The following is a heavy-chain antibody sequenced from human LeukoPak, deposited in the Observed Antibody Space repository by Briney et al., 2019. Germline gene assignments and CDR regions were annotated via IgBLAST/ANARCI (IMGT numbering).Heavy chain of an antibody. D-gene: IGHD3-16*01. CDR3: ARDPDGGPDY. J-gene: IGHJ4*02. CDR2: IYHSGST. V-gene: IGHV4-38-2*02. Sequence: SETLSLTCAVSGYSISSGYYWGWIRRPPGKGREWIGSIYHSGSTYYNPSLKRRVTISVDTSKNQFSLKLSSVTAADAAVYYCARDPDGGPDYWGQGTLVTVSS. CDR1: GYSISSGYY.